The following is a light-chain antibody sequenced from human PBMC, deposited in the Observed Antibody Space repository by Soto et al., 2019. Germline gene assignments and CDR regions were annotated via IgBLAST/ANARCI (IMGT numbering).Light chain of an antibody. Sequence: EILFTQSPATLSLSPGERASLTCRASQSVSNFLAWYQHKPGQAPRILIYDASVRDTGVPARFSGSGSGTDFSLPLSRLEPEDFEVYYCQQRSNWSLTFGQGTRLEIK. CDR2: DAS. V-gene: IGKV3-11*01. CDR1: QSVSNF. J-gene: IGKJ5*01. CDR3: QQRSNWSLT.